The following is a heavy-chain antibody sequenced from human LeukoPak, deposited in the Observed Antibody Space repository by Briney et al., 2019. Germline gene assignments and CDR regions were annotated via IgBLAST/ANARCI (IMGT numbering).Heavy chain of an antibody. V-gene: IGHV4-39*01. CDR2: IYYSGNT. J-gene: IGHJ4*02. D-gene: IGHD3-3*01. Sequence: SETLSLTCAVSGDSISTSNSYWGWIRRPPGKGLEWVGSIYYSGNTYYNPSLKSRVTISVDTSKNQLSLKLTSVTAADTAVYYCARQTGVGLFILPGGQGTLVTVSS. CDR3: ARQTGVGLFILP. CDR1: GDSISTSNSY.